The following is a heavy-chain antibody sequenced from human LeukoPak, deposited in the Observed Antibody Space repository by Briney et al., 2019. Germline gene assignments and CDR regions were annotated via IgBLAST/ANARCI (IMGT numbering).Heavy chain of an antibody. V-gene: IGHV4-34*01. CDR3: ARVPLANPTYYFDY. Sequence: SETLSLTCAVYGGSFSGYYWSWIRQPPGKGLEWIGEINHSGSTNYNPSLKSRVTISVDTSKNQFSLKLSSVTAADTAVYYCARVPLANPTYYFDYWGQGTLVTVSS. J-gene: IGHJ4*02. CDR1: GGSFSGYY. CDR2: INHSGST.